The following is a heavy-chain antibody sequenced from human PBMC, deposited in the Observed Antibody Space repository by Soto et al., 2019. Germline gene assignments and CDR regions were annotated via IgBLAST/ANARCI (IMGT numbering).Heavy chain of an antibody. CDR2: IYSGGGT. Sequence: GGSLRLSCAASGFTVSGNYMSWVRQAPGKGLEWVSVIYSGGGTKYADSVKGRFTISRDNSKNMLYLQMNSLRAEDTAVYYCARDTDYGDPKDAFDIWGQGTMVTVSS. J-gene: IGHJ3*02. CDR1: GFTVSGNY. D-gene: IGHD4-17*01. CDR3: ARDTDYGDPKDAFDI. V-gene: IGHV3-66*01.